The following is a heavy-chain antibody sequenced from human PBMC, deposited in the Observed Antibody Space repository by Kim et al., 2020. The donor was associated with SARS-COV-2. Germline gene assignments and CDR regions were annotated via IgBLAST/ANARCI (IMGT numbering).Heavy chain of an antibody. CDR1: GGSISSGGYY. CDR2: IYYSGST. D-gene: IGHD2-2*01. V-gene: IGHV4-31*03. CDR3: ASSPDCSSTSCYYDAFDI. J-gene: IGHJ3*02. Sequence: SETLSLTCTVSGGSISSGGYYWSWIRQHPGKGLEWIGYIYYSGSTYYNPSLKSRVTISVDTSKNQFSLKLSSVTAADTAVYYCASSPDCSSTSCYYDAFDIWGQGTMVTVSS.